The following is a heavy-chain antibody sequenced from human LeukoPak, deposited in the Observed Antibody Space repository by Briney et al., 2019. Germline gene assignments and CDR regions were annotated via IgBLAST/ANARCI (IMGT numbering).Heavy chain of an antibody. D-gene: IGHD1-26*01. J-gene: IGHJ4*02. CDR2: IYSGDRT. Sequence: GGSLRLSCAASGFTVSAYSMGWVRQAPGKGLEWLSLIYSGDRTYHADSVKGRFTVSRDDSENTLSLQMNSLRVEDTALYFCARVVGASHHTVDYWGQGALVAVSS. V-gene: IGHV3-53*01. CDR1: GFTVSAYS. CDR3: ARVVGASHHTVDY.